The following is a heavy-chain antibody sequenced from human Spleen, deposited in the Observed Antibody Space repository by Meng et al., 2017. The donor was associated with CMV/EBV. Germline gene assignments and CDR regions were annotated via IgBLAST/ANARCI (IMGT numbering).Heavy chain of an antibody. J-gene: IGHJ6*02. CDR1: GFTFSGYA. CDR2: FGSGNTYI. Sequence: GESLKISCAASGFTFSGYAINWVRQAPGKGLEWVSSFGSGNTYIHYADSVKGRFAISRDNAKNSLYLQMNSLRAEDTAVYYCARDGIAARRDSYYYYYYGMDVWGQGTTVTVSS. V-gene: IGHV3-21*04. CDR3: ARDGIAARRDSYYYYYYGMDV. D-gene: IGHD6-6*01.